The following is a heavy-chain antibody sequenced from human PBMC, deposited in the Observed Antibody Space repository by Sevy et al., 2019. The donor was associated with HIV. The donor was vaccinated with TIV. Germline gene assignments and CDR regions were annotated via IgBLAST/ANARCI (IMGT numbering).Heavy chain of an antibody. CDR2: IASHGNYN. V-gene: IGHV3-30-3*01. Sequence: GGPLRLSCAASGFIFSHYDMHWVRQAPGKGLEWVAVIASHGNYNSLAASVKGRFTISRDTARNTLDLQMNSLRVEDTAVYYCARLESCGGDCYYFDSWGQGALVTVSS. CDR1: GFIFSHYD. J-gene: IGHJ4*02. D-gene: IGHD2-21*02. CDR3: ARLESCGGDCYYFDS.